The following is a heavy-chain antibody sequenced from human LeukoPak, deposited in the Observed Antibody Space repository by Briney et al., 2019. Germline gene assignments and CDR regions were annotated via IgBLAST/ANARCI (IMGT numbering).Heavy chain of an antibody. D-gene: IGHD2-2*01. CDR3: ARVYCSSTSCFGNDAFDI. CDR1: GFSLSSRGVA. CDR2: IYYSGST. V-gene: IGHV4-61*08. J-gene: IGHJ3*02. Sequence: SGPTLVNXTQTLALTCTFSGFSLSSRGVAVAWIRQPPGKGLEWIVYIYYSGSTNYNRSLKSRVTISVDTSKNQFSLKLSSVTAADTAVYYCARVYCSSTSCFGNDAFDIWGQGTMVTVSS.